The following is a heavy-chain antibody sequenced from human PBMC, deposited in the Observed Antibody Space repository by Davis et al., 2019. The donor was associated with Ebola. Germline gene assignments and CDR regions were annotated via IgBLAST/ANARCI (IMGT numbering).Heavy chain of an antibody. V-gene: IGHV3-23*01. Sequence: GESLKISCAGSGFTFSTYAMTWVRQAPGKGLEWVSRISGSGGDPHYADSVKGRFTISRDNSKNTLYLQMNRLRAEDTAVYYCAKAPPHSIQPMSFDYWGQGTLVTVSS. D-gene: IGHD5-18*01. CDR3: AKAPPHSIQPMSFDY. CDR1: GFTFSTYA. J-gene: IGHJ4*02. CDR2: ISGSGGDP.